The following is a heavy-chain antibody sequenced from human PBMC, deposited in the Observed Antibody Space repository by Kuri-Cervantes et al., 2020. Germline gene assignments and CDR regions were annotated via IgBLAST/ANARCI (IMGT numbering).Heavy chain of an antibody. J-gene: IGHJ4*02. D-gene: IGHD7-27*01. CDR3: ARDLNWAYTY. CDR2: ISYDGSNK. V-gene: IGHV3-30*01. CDR1: GFTFSNYA. Sequence: GESLKISCAASGFTFSNYALHWVRQAPGKGLEWVAVISYDGSNKYYADFVKGRFTISRDNSKSTLYLQMNSLRPEDTALYYCARDLNWAYTYWGQGTLVTVSS.